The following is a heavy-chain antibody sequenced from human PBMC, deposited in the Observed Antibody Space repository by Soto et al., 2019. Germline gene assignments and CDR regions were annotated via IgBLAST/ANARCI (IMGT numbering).Heavy chain of an antibody. D-gene: IGHD3-10*01. CDR1: GFTFSSHS. CDR3: AREWSTSGDLDY. CDR2: ISYDGSMK. V-gene: IGHV3-30-3*01. Sequence: QVQLVESGGGVVQPGRSLRLSCAASGFTFSSHSIQWVRQAPGKGLEWVAVISYDGSMKYYADSVKGRFTSSRDNSKNTAYLQMNSLRAEDTAVFYCAREWSTSGDLDYWGQGTLVIVSS. J-gene: IGHJ4*02.